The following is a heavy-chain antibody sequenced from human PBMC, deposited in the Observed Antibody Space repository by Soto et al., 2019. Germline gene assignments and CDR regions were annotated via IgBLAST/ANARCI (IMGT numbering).Heavy chain of an antibody. CDR2: IYYSGST. V-gene: IGHV4-31*03. CDR3: ARDRAKYYDILTRGHWFDP. D-gene: IGHD3-9*01. Sequence: SETLSLTCTVSGGSISSGGYYWSWIRQHPGKGLEWIGYIYYSGSTYYNPSLKSRVTISVDTSKNQFSLKLSSVTAADTAVYYCARDRAKYYDILTRGHWFDPWGQGTLVTVSS. CDR1: GGSISSGGYY. J-gene: IGHJ5*02.